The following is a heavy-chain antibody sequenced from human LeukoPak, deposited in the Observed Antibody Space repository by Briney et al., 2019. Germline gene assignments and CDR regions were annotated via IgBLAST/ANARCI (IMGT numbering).Heavy chain of an antibody. CDR2: FDPEDGET. CDR3: ATDVPTVTLYYFDC. V-gene: IGHV1-24*01. D-gene: IGHD4-17*01. Sequence: GASEKVSCKVSGNTLTELSMHWVRQAPGKGLEWMGGFDPEDGETIYAQKFQGRVTMTEDTSTDTAYMELRSLRSEDTAVYYCATDVPTVTLYYFDCRGQGTLVTVSS. J-gene: IGHJ4*02. CDR1: GNTLTELS.